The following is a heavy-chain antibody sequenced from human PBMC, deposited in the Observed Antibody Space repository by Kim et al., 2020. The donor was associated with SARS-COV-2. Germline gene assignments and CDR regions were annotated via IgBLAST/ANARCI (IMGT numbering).Heavy chain of an antibody. CDR3: ARGAYDFWSGYHLFDY. Sequence: SVKVSCKASGGTFSSYAISWVRQAPGQGLEWMGGIIPIFGTANYAQKFQGRVTITADESTSTAYMELSSLRSEDTAVYYCARGAYDFWSGYHLFDYWGQGTLVTVSS. D-gene: IGHD3-3*01. J-gene: IGHJ4*02. V-gene: IGHV1-69*13. CDR2: IIPIFGTA. CDR1: GGTFSSYA.